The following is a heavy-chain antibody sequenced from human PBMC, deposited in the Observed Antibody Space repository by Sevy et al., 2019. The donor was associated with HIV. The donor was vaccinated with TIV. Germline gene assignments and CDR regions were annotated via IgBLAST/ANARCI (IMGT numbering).Heavy chain of an antibody. D-gene: IGHD2-2*01. CDR1: GGTFSSYA. V-gene: IGHV1-69*06. CDR2: IIPIFGTA. Sequence: ASVKVSCKASGGTFSSYAISWVRQAPGQGLEWMGGIIPIFGTANYAQKFQGRVTITADKSTGTAYMELSSLRSEDTAVYYCAAYKDCRSTSCYAQFRYYFDYWGQGTMVTVSS. J-gene: IGHJ4*02. CDR3: AAYKDCRSTSCYAQFRYYFDY.